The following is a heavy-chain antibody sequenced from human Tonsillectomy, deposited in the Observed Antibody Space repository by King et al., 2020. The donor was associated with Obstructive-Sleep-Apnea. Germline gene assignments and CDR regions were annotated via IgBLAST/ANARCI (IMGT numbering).Heavy chain of an antibody. CDR1: GYTFTGYY. D-gene: IGHD6-13*01. CDR3: GRDPGTEVSVDQ. CDR2: INPKSGGA. Sequence: QLVQSGAEVKKPGASVKVSCKASGYTFTGYYIHWVRQAPGQGLEWMGWINPKSGGANSAQTFQGRVTMTRDTSISTAYMELSSLRSDDTAVYYCGRDPGTEVSVDQWGQGTLVTVAS. J-gene: IGHJ4*02. V-gene: IGHV1-2*02.